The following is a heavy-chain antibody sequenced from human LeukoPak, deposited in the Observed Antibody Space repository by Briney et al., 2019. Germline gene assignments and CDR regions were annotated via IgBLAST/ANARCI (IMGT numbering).Heavy chain of an antibody. V-gene: IGHV3-30-3*01. CDR2: ISYDGSNK. D-gene: IGHD3-22*01. Sequence: GGSLRLSCAASGFTFSSYAMHWVRQAPGKGLEWVAVISYDGSNKYYADSVKGRFTISRDNSKNTLYLQMNSLRAEDTAVYYCARDRREITMIVVVENMFDPWGQGTLVTVSS. CDR3: ARDRREITMIVVVENMFDP. CDR1: GFTFSSYA. J-gene: IGHJ5*02.